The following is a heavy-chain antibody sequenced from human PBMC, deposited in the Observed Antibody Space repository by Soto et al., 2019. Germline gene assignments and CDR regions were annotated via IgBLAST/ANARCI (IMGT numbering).Heavy chain of an antibody. Sequence: GGSLRLSCAASGFTFSSYGMHWFRQAPGKGLEWVAVIWYDGSNKYYADSVKGRFTISRDNSKNTLYLQMNSLRAEDTAVYYCARDTRFGEWPDHPHYYYYGMDVWGQGTTVTVSS. J-gene: IGHJ6*02. CDR3: ARDTRFGEWPDHPHYYYYGMDV. V-gene: IGHV3-33*01. CDR2: IWYDGSNK. D-gene: IGHD3-10*01. CDR1: GFTFSSYG.